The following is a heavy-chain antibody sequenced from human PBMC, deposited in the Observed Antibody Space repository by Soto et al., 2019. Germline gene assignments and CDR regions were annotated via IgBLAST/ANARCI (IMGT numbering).Heavy chain of an antibody. Sequence: QVQLQQWGAGLLKPSETLSLRCVVNLGSFSGYYWTWIRQTPGKGLEWIGEISHSGSTNYNPSLMSRVTMSADTSTKQFSLRLSSVTAADTALYFCARGYESSRRYLPLLDYWGQGTLVTVSS. CDR3: ARGYESSRRYLPLLDY. CDR1: LGSFSGYY. V-gene: IGHV4-34*01. CDR2: ISHSGST. D-gene: IGHD3-22*01. J-gene: IGHJ4*02.